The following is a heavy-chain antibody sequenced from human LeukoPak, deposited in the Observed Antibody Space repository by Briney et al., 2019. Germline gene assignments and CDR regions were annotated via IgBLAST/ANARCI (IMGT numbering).Heavy chain of an antibody. D-gene: IGHD6-6*01. Sequence: SETLSLTCTVSGGSISSYYWSWIRQPAGKGLEWIGRIYTSGSTNYNPSLKSRVTISVDTSKNQFSLKLSSVTDADTAVYYCARVRVRVAALGSYYYYYYMDVWGKGTTVTVSS. J-gene: IGHJ6*03. CDR2: IYTSGST. V-gene: IGHV4-4*07. CDR1: GGSISSYY. CDR3: ARVRVRVAALGSYYYYYYMDV.